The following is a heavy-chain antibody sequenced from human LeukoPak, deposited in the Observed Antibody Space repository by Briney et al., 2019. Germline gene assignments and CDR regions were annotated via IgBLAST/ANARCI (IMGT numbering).Heavy chain of an antibody. J-gene: IGHJ4*02. CDR1: AFTFSSYI. V-gene: IGHV3-30*04. CDR3: AKDLTTVTSQGDY. CDR2: ISYDGSNQ. Sequence: PGGSLRLSCAASAFTFSSYIMHWVRQAPGKGLEWVAVISYDGSNQYYADSVKGRFTISRDNSKNTLYLQMNSLRAEDTAVYYCAKDLTTVTSQGDYWGQGTLVTVSS. D-gene: IGHD4-17*01.